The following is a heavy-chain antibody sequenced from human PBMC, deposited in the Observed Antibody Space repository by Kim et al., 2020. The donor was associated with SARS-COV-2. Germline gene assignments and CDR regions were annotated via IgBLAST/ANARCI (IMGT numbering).Heavy chain of an antibody. V-gene: IGHV3-13*05. CDR1: GFTFSSYD. J-gene: IGHJ6*02. Sequence: GGSLRLSCAASGFTFSSYDMHWVRQATGKGLEWVSVIGTAGDPYYPGSVKGRFTISRENAKNSLYLQMISLRAGDTAVYYCARGPPRWARSDYYYGMDVWGQGTTVTVSS. CDR2: IGTAGDP. D-gene: IGHD5-12*01. CDR3: ARGPPRWARSDYYYGMDV.